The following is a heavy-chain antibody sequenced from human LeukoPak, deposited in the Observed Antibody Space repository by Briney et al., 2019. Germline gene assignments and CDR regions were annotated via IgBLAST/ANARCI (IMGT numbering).Heavy chain of an antibody. J-gene: IGHJ4*02. CDR2: IRSKAYGGTT. D-gene: IGHD6-6*01. CDR1: GFTFGDYA. Sequence: GGSLRLSCTASGFTFGDYAMSWVRQAPGKGLEWVGFIRSKAYGGTTEYAASVKGRFTISRDDSKSIAYLQMNSLKTEDTAVYYCTRDSGLEYSSSWVDYWGQRTLVTVSS. CDR3: TRDSGLEYSSSWVDY. V-gene: IGHV3-49*04.